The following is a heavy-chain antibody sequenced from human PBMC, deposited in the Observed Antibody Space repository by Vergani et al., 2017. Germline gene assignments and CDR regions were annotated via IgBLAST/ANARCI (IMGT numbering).Heavy chain of an antibody. CDR2: ISGSGLRT. J-gene: IGHJ4*02. D-gene: IGHD3-16*02. Sequence: EVQLLESGGGLVQPGGSLRLSCAASGFTFSSYAMSWVRQAPGKGLDWVSAISGSGLRTFYAGSVKGRFTISRDHSKNTLYLEMNSLRAEDTAVYYCAKAIMIMFGGVIPSDFWGQGTLVTVSS. V-gene: IGHV3-23*01. CDR3: AKAIMIMFGGVIPSDF. CDR1: GFTFSSYA.